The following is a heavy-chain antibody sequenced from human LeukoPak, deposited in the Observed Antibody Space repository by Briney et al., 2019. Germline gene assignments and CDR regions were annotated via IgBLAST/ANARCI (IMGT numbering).Heavy chain of an antibody. J-gene: IGHJ4*02. CDR2: IYSGGST. CDR1: GFTVSSNS. D-gene: IGHD1-26*01. V-gene: IGHV3-66*02. CDR3: ARGVVRGSYFWPHDY. Sequence: HAGGSLRLSCAASGFTVSSNSMSWVRQAPGKGLEWVSVIYSGGSTYYADSVKGRFTISRDNSKNTLYLQVNSLRAEDTAVYYCARGVVRGSYFWPHDYWGQGTLVTVSS.